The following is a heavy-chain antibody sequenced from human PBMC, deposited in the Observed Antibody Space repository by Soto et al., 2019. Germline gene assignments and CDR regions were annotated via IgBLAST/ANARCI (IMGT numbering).Heavy chain of an antibody. CDR2: INPGDSDI. CDR1: GDSFTAYW. V-gene: IGHV5-51*01. D-gene: IGHD4-4*01. CDR3: ARHEQFYYYYYGMDV. Sequence: ESLRISCRASGDSFTAYWIAWVRQMPGKGLEWMGIINPGDSDIRYSPSFQGQVTISADNSISTAYLQWSSLKASDTAMYYCARHEQFYYYYYGMDVWGQGTAVTVPS. J-gene: IGHJ6*02.